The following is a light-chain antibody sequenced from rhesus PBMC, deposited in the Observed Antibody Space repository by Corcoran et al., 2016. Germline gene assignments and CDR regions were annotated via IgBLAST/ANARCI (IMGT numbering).Light chain of an antibody. V-gene: IGKV3-42*03. CDR1: QSISSW. CDR2: GAS. CDR3: QQYSNWPHS. J-gene: IGKJ2*01. Sequence: MTQSPSSLSASVGDTVTITCRASQSISSWLDWYQQKPGKAPSLLIYGASRRATGIPDRFSGSGSGTDFTLTISSLEPEDFAVYYCQQYSNWPHSFGQGTKVEIK.